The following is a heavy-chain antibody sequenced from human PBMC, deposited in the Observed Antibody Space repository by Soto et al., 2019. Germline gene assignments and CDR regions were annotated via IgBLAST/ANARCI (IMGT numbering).Heavy chain of an antibody. D-gene: IGHD2-15*01. V-gene: IGHV3-30-3*01. Sequence: GGSLRLSCAASGFTFSSYAMHWVRQAPGKGLEWVAVISYDGSNKYYADSVKGRFTISRDNSKNTLYLQMNSLRAEDTAVYYCATIVGHLGWLDFWGQGTLVTVSS. CDR3: ATIVGHLGWLDF. CDR1: GFTFSSYA. J-gene: IGHJ4*02. CDR2: ISYDGSNK.